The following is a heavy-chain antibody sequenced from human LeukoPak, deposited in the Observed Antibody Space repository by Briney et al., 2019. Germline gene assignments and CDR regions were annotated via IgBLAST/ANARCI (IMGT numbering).Heavy chain of an antibody. J-gene: IGHJ5*02. D-gene: IGHD3-16*01. Sequence: ASVKVSCKASGYTFTNYGISWVRQAPGQGLEWMGYIITYNGNTNYAQKLQGRVTMTTDTSTSTAYMELRSLRSDDTAVYYCARDTKRSRARWENLGIDPWGQGTLVTVSS. CDR2: IITYNGNT. V-gene: IGHV1-18*01. CDR3: ARDTKRSRARWENLGIDP. CDR1: GYTFTNYG.